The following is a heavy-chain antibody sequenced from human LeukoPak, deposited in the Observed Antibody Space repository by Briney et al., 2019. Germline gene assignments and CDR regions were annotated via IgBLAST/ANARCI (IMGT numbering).Heavy chain of an antibody. CDR2: ISYDGSNK. CDR3: ARESRWLLLKIFDY. V-gene: IGHV3-30*04. J-gene: IGHJ4*02. Sequence: GGSLRLSCAASGFTFSSYAMHWVRQAPGKGLEWVAVISYDGSNKYYADSVKGRFTISRDNSKNTLYLQMNSLRAEDTAVYYCARESRWLLLKIFDYWGQGTLVTVSS. D-gene: IGHD3-22*01. CDR1: GFTFSSYA.